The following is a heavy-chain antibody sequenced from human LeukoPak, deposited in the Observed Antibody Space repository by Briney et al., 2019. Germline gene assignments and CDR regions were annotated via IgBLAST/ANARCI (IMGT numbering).Heavy chain of an antibody. CDR2: INHSGST. CDR3: ARGPSTVTLDY. J-gene: IGHJ4*02. Sequence: PSETLSLTCAVYGGSFSGYYWSWIRQPPGKGLEWIGEINHSGSTNYNPSLKSRVTISVDTSKNQFSLKLSSVTAADMAVYYCARGPSTVTLDYWGQGTLVTVSS. V-gene: IGHV4-34*01. D-gene: IGHD4-17*01. CDR1: GGSFSGYY.